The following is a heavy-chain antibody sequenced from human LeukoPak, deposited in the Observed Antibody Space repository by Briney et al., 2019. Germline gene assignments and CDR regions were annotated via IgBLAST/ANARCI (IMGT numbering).Heavy chain of an antibody. Sequence: SETLSLTCAVYGGSFSGYYWSWIGQPPGKGLEWIGEINHSGSTNYNPSLKSRVTISVDTSKNQFSLKLSSVTAADPAVYYCARGGYDFWYYYYYMDVWGKGTTVTVSS. D-gene: IGHD5-12*01. CDR2: INHSGST. CDR1: GGSFSGYY. J-gene: IGHJ6*03. CDR3: ARGGYDFWYYYYYMDV. V-gene: IGHV4-34*01.